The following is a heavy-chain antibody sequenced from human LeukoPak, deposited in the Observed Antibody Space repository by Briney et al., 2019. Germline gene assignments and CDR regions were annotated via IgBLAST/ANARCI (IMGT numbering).Heavy chain of an antibody. V-gene: IGHV3-7*01. J-gene: IGHJ6*02. Sequence: GGSLRLSCAASGFTFSSYWMSWVRQAPGKGLEWVANIKQDGSEKYYVDSVKGRFTISRDNAKNSLYLQMNSLRAEDTAVYYCARSRGPDFDWLLYYYYYGMDAWGQGTTVTVSS. CDR2: IKQDGSEK. CDR3: ARSRGPDFDWLLYYYYYGMDA. D-gene: IGHD3-9*01. CDR1: GFTFSSYW.